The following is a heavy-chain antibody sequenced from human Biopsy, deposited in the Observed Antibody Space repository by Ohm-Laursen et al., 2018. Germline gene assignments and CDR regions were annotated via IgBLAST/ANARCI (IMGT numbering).Heavy chain of an antibody. Sequence: GASVKVSCKASGGTFSNYAISWVRQAPGERLEWMGGIIAVSGLVNYAPKFQGRVSITADKSTTTAYMELSNLKSEDTAVYYCATPFQYYDSWGGYPPFDHWGQGTLVTVSS. CDR3: ATPFQYYDSWGGYPPFDH. D-gene: IGHD3-3*01. V-gene: IGHV1-69*10. J-gene: IGHJ4*02. CDR2: IIAVSGLV. CDR1: GGTFSNYA.